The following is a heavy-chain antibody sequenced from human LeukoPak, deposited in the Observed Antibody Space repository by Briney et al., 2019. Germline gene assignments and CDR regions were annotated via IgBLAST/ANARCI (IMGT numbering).Heavy chain of an antibody. Sequence: QPGGSLRLSCAASGFTFSSYAMSWVRQAPGKGLEWVSVIYSGGSTYYADSVKGRFTISRHNSKNTLYLQMNSLRAEDTAVYYCARHDSSGYYYDYWGQGTLVTVSS. V-gene: IGHV3-53*04. J-gene: IGHJ4*02. CDR3: ARHDSSGYYYDY. D-gene: IGHD3-22*01. CDR1: GFTFSSYA. CDR2: IYSGGST.